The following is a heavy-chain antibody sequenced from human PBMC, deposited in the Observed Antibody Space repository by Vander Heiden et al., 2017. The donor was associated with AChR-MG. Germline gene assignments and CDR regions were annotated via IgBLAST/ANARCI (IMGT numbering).Heavy chain of an antibody. Sequence: EVQLVESGGGLVQPGGSMRLYCAASGFPFSSYSMNWVRPASGKGLEWVSSISSSSSYIYYADSVKGRFTISRDNAKNSLYLQMNSLRAEDTAVYYCARATYGDYVIAYWGQGTLVTVSS. CDR3: ARATYGDYVIAY. CDR1: GFPFSSYS. D-gene: IGHD4-17*01. J-gene: IGHJ4*02. CDR2: ISSSSSYI. V-gene: IGHV3-21*01.